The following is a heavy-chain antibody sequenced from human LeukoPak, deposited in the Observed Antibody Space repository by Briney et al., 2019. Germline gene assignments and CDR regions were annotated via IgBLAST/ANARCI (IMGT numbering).Heavy chain of an antibody. CDR3: ARDGFGSYEEVQPFFDP. CDR2: INAGNGNT. J-gene: IGHJ5*02. D-gene: IGHD3-10*01. V-gene: IGHV1-3*01. Sequence: ASVKVSCKASGYTFTSYAMHWVRQAPGQRLEWMGWINAGNGNTKYSQKFQGRVTITRDTSASTAYMELSSLRSEDTAVYYCARDGFGSYEEVQPFFDPWGQGTLVTVSS. CDR1: GYTFTSYA.